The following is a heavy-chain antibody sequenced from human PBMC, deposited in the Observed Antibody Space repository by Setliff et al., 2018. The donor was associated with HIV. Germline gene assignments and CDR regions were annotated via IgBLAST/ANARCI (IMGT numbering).Heavy chain of an antibody. CDR3: ARAPFTSGHYGADY. CDR2: INPRDGST. Sequence: RASVKVSCKASGYTHTDHYIHWVRQAPGQGLEWMGRINPRDGSTGYAQRFQGRVTMTRDTSRGTVYMELRSLRSEDTAVYCWARAPFTSGHYGADYWGQGTLVTVSS. D-gene: IGHD3-10*01. CDR1: GYTHTDHY. V-gene: IGHV1-46*01. J-gene: IGHJ4*02.